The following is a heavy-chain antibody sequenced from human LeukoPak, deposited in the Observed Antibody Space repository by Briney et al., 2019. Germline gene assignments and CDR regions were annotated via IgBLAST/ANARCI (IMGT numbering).Heavy chain of an antibody. V-gene: IGHV3-66*04. CDR1: GFTVSSNY. CDR2: IYGGGAT. J-gene: IGHJ4*02. Sequence: WGSLRLSCAASGFTVSSNYMSWVRQAPGKGLEWVSIIYGGGATYYADSVKGRFTISRDNSKNTLYLQMGSLRAEDTAVYYCARRRYSSSWYGTDYWGQGTQVTVSS. CDR3: ARRRYSSSWYGTDY. D-gene: IGHD6-13*01.